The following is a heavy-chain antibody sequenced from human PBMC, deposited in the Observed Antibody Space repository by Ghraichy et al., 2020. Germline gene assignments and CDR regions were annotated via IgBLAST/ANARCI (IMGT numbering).Heavy chain of an antibody. J-gene: IGHJ6*02. D-gene: IGHD5-12*01. Sequence: GGSLRLSCAASGFTFSSYAMSWVRQAPGKGLEWVSAISGSGGSTYYADSVKGRFTISRDNSKNTLYLQMNSLRAEDTAVYYCAKDLVVATMKDPAYYYYGMDVWGQGTTVTVSS. V-gene: IGHV3-23*01. CDR2: ISGSGGST. CDR3: AKDLVVATMKDPAYYYYGMDV. CDR1: GFTFSSYA.